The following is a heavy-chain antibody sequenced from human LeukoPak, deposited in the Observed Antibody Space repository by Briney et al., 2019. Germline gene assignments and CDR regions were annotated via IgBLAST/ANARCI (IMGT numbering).Heavy chain of an antibody. D-gene: IGHD6-13*01. CDR3: ARTSGSSWYEDHFDY. J-gene: IGHJ4*02. V-gene: IGHV3-23*01. CDR1: GFTFSSHA. Sequence: GGSLRLSCEASGFTFSSHAMNWVRQAPGKGLEWVSLISASGGSTYYADSVKGRFTISRDNSKNTLYLQMNSLRAEDTAVYYCARTSGSSWYEDHFDYWGQGTLVTVSS. CDR2: ISASGGST.